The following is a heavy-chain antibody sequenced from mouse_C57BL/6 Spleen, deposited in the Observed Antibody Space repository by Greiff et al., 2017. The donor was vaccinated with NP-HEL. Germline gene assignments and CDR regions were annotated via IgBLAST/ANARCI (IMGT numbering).Heavy chain of an antibody. D-gene: IGHD1-1*01. Sequence: VQLQQSGAELVRPGASVTLSCKASGYTFTDYEMHWVKQTPVHGLEWIGAIDPETGGTAYNQKFKGKAILTADKSSSTAYMELRSLTSEDSAVYYCTRWTTVVARYYAMDYWGQGTSVTVSS. CDR3: TRWTTVVARYYAMDY. CDR1: GYTFTDYE. V-gene: IGHV1-15*01. J-gene: IGHJ4*01. CDR2: IDPETGGT.